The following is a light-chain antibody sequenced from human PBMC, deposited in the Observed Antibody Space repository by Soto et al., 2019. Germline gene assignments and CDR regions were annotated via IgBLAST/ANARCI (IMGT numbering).Light chain of an antibody. CDR1: QGISRW. V-gene: IGKV1-12*01. CDR3: QQANSVPPT. Sequence: DLQMTQSPSSVSASLGDRVTIXXRASQGISRWVAWYQQKPGKAPKVXIYAASSLQSGVPSRFSGSGAGTDFTLTISSLQPEDFATYSCQQANSVPPTFGQVTRLDIK. CDR2: AAS. J-gene: IGKJ5*01.